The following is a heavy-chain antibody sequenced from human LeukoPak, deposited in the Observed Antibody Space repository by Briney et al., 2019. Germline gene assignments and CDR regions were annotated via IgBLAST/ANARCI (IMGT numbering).Heavy chain of an antibody. CDR3: ARAARGNAMDV. Sequence: SQTLSLTCAISGDSVSSNSPTWIWIRQSPSRGLEWLGRTYYRSKWYSDYVESMKSRISINADTSNNEFSLQLNSVTPDGTPVYYCARAARGNAMDVWGQGTTVTVSS. V-gene: IGHV6-1*01. J-gene: IGHJ6*02. CDR2: TYYRSKWYS. CDR1: GDSVSSNSPT.